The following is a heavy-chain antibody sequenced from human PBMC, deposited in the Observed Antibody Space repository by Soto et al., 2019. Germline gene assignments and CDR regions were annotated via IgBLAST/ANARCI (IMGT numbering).Heavy chain of an antibody. V-gene: IGHV3-53*04. D-gene: IGHD6-13*01. CDR2: IYSGGST. Sequence: GESLKISCAASGFTVSSNYMSWVRQAPGKGLEWVSVIYSGGSTYYADSVKGRFTISRHNSKNTLYLQMNSLRAEDTAVYYCARVYSSSWYNPVDYMDVWGKGTTVTVSS. J-gene: IGHJ6*03. CDR1: GFTVSSNY. CDR3: ARVYSSSWYNPVDYMDV.